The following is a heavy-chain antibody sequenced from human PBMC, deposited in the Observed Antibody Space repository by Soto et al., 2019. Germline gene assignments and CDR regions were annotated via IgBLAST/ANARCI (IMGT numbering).Heavy chain of an antibody. CDR3: AKDLLGPGRAYGMDV. Sequence: QVQLVESGGGVVQPGRSLRLSCAASGFTFSSYGMHWVRQAPGKGLEWVAVISYDGSNKYYADSVKGRFTISRDNSKNPLYLKMNSLRAEDTAVYYCAKDLLGPGRAYGMDVWGQGTTVTVSS. CDR2: ISYDGSNK. V-gene: IGHV3-30*18. CDR1: GFTFSSYG. D-gene: IGHD7-27*01. J-gene: IGHJ6*02.